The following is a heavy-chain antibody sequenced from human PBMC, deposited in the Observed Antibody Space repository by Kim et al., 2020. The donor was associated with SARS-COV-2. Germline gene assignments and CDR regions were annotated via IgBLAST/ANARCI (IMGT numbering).Heavy chain of an antibody. CDR2: IYPGDSDT. V-gene: IGHV5-51*01. CDR3: ARLNPTGIAVAGLYY. Sequence: GESLKISCKGSGYSFTSYWIGWVRQMPGKGLEWMGIIYPGDSDTRYSPSFQGQVTISADKSISTAYLQWSSLKASDTAMYYCARLNPTGIAVAGLYYWGQGTLVTVSS. CDR1: GYSFTSYW. J-gene: IGHJ4*02. D-gene: IGHD6-19*01.